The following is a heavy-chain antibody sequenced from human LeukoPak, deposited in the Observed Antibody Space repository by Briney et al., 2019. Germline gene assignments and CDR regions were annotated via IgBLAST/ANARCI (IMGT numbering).Heavy chain of an antibody. J-gene: IGHJ4*02. V-gene: IGHV1-69*05. CDR3: ARGPRIAAAGTRFDY. D-gene: IGHD6-13*01. CDR1: GGTFSSYA. CDR2: IIPIFGTA. Sequence: RASVKVSCKASGGTFSSYAISWVRQAPGQGLEWMGGIIPIFGTANYAQKFQGRVTITTDESTSTAYMELSSLRSEDTAVYYCARGPRIAAAGTRFDYWGQGTLVTVSS.